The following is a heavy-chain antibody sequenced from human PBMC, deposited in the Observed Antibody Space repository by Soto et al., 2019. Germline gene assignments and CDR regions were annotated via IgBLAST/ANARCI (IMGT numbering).Heavy chain of an antibody. CDR1: GFTVSGKKY. CDR2: LYDVDGT. V-gene: IGHV3-53*01. J-gene: IGHJ6*02. D-gene: IGHD6-19*01. Sequence: DVQLVESGGGLIQPGGSLRLSCAASGFTVSGKKYLAWVRQAPGKGLEWVSALYDVDGTYYADSVKGRFTTSADSSKNTLYLQMNSLRAEDTAVYYCGRGGSDSPRGMDVWGQGTTVTVSS. CDR3: GRGGSDSPRGMDV.